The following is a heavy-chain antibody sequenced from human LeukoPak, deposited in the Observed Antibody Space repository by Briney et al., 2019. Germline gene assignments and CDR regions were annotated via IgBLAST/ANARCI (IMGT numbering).Heavy chain of an antibody. CDR1: GFTVSSNY. CDR2: IYSGGST. J-gene: IGHJ4*02. CDR3: AREGGRYCSSTSCPGIDY. D-gene: IGHD2-2*01. V-gene: IGHV3-66*02. Sequence: GGSLRLSCAASGFTVSSNYMSWVRQAPGKGLEWVSVIYSGGSTYYADSVKGRFTISRDNSKNTLYLQMNSLRAEDTAVYYCAREGGRYCSSTSCPGIDYWGQGTLVTVSS.